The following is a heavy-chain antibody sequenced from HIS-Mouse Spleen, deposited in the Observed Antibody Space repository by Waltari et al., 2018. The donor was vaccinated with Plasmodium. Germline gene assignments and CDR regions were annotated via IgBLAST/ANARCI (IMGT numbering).Heavy chain of an antibody. CDR1: GSPFTGHS. CDR2: INPNSGGT. Sequence: QVQLVQSGAEVKKPGASVKVSCKASGSPFTGHSMQWVRQAPGQGLEWMGWINPNSGGTNYAQKFQGRVTMTRDTSISTAYMELSRLRSDDTAVYYCARAIGSGSYYNYFDYWGQGTLVTVSS. D-gene: IGHD3-10*01. CDR3: ARAIGSGSYYNYFDY. V-gene: IGHV1-2*02. J-gene: IGHJ4*02.